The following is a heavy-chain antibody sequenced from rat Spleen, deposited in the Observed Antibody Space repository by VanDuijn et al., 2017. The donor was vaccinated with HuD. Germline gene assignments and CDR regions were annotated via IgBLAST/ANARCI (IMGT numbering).Heavy chain of an antibody. CDR1: GLSFSDYY. CDR2: ISYEGSST. V-gene: IGHV5-22*01. CDR3: ARYGSFDNWFAF. Sequence: EVQLVESGGGLVQPGRSMKLSCAASGLSFSDYYMAWVRQAPKKGLEWVASISYEGSSTYYGDSVKGRFTISRDNAKSTLYLQMDSLSSDDTATYYCARYGSFDNWFAFWGQGTLVTVSS. J-gene: IGHJ3*01. D-gene: IGHD1-12*02.